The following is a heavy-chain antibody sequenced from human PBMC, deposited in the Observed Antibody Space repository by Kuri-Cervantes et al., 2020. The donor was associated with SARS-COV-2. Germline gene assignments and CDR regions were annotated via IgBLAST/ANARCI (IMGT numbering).Heavy chain of an antibody. J-gene: IGHJ3*02. D-gene: IGHD3-22*01. CDR2: IFSNDEK. CDR3: ARTYDYYDSSGYYPGAFDI. V-gene: IGHV2-26*01. Sequence: SGPTLVKPTETLTLTCTVSGFSLSNARMGVSWIRQPPGKALEWLAHIFSNDEKSYSTSLKSRLTISKDTSKSQVVLTMTNMDPVDTATYYCARTYDYYDSSGYYPGAFDIWGQGTMVTVSS. CDR1: GFSLSNARMG.